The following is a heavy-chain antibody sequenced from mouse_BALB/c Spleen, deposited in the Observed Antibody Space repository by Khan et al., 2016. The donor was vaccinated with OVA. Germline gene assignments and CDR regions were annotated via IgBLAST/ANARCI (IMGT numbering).Heavy chain of an antibody. V-gene: IGHV5-9-3*01. CDR2: ISSGGDNI. Sequence: EVALVESGGDLVKPGGSLKLSCSASGFTFSTYAMSWVRQTPEKRLEWVTTISSGGDNIFYPDSVKGRFTISRDNANYTLYLQMSSLRSEDTAMYYCARHNYGPFAYWGQGILVTVSA. J-gene: IGHJ3*01. CDR3: ARHNYGPFAY. CDR1: GFTFSTYA. D-gene: IGHD1-1*01.